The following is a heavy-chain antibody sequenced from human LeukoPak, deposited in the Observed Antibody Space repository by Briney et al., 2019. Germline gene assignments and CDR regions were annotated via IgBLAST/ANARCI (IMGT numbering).Heavy chain of an antibody. CDR2: IIPIFGTA. CDR3: ASNNYYGSGSYYNSWFDP. J-gene: IGHJ5*02. D-gene: IGHD3-10*01. Sequence: SVKVSCKASGGTFSSYAISWVRQAPGQGLEWMGGIIPIFGTANYAQKFQGRVTITADESTSTAYMELSSLRSEDTAVYYCASNNYYGSGSYYNSWFDPWGQGTLVTASS. V-gene: IGHV1-69*13. CDR1: GGTFSSYA.